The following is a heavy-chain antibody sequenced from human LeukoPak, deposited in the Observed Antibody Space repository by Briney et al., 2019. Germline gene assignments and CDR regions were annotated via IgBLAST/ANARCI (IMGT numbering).Heavy chain of an antibody. CDR1: GYTLTELS. Sequence: ASVKDSCKVSGYTLTELSMHWVRQAPGKGLEWMGGFDPEDGETIYAQKFQGRVTMTEDTSTDTAYMELSSLRSEDTAVYYCATDPPTYGDYELGYFDYWGQGTLVTVSS. CDR2: FDPEDGET. CDR3: ATDPPTYGDYELGYFDY. D-gene: IGHD4-17*01. J-gene: IGHJ4*02. V-gene: IGHV1-24*01.